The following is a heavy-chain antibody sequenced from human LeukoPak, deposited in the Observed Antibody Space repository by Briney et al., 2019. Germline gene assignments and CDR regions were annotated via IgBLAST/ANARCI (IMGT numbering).Heavy chain of an antibody. CDR2: IIPILGIA. CDR3: ARDMGGVVVITYYFDY. J-gene: IGHJ4*02. V-gene: IGHV1-69*04. D-gene: IGHD3-22*01. CDR1: GGTFSSYT. Sequence: ASVKVSCKASGGTFSSYTISWVRQAPGQGLEWMGRIIPILGIANYAQKFQGRVTITADKSTSTANMELSSLRSEDTAMYYCARDMGGVVVITYYFDYWGQGTLVTVSS.